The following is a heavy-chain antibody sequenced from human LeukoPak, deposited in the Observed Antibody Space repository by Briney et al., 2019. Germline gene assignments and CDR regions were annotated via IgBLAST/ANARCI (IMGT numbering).Heavy chain of an antibody. D-gene: IGHD6-13*01. J-gene: IGHJ4*02. V-gene: IGHV3-30*04. Sequence: PGGSLRLSCAASGFTFSRYAMHWVRQAPGKGLEWVAVISYDGSNKYYADSVKGRFTISRDNSKNTLYLQMNSLRAEDTAVYYCARAAGGFDYWGQGTLVTVSS. CDR3: ARAAGGFDY. CDR2: ISYDGSNK. CDR1: GFTFSRYA.